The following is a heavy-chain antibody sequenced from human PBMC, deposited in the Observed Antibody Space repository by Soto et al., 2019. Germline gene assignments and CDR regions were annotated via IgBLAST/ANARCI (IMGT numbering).Heavy chain of an antibody. J-gene: IGHJ6*02. CDR3: ATEGSGSYPPSRYYYYGMDV. CDR1: GGTFSSYA. V-gene: IGHV1-69*13. CDR2: IIPIFGTA. D-gene: IGHD3-10*01. Sequence: ASVKVSCKASGGTFSSYAISWVRQAPGQGLEWMGGIIPIFGTANYAQKFQGRVTITADESTSTAYMELSSLRSEDTAVYYCATEGSGSYPPSRYYYYGMDVWGQGTTVTVSS.